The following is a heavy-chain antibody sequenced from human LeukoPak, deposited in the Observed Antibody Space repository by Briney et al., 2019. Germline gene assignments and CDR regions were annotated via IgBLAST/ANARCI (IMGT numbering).Heavy chain of an antibody. CDR1: GFTFSNYW. V-gene: IGHV3-74*01. J-gene: IGHJ4*02. Sequence: PGGSLRLSCAASGFTFSNYWMHWVRQAPGKGLVWVSRINSDGRSTNYADSVKGRFTISRDNAKNTLYLQMNSLRAEDTAVYYCARGADSGYSSDYWGQGTLVTVSS. CDR2: INSDGRST. D-gene: IGHD3-9*01. CDR3: ARGADSGYSSDY.